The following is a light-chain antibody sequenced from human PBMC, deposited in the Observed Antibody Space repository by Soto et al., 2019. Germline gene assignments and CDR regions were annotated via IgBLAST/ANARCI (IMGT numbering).Light chain of an antibody. CDR2: DDR. Sequence: QSVLTQPPSVSAAPGQKVSISCSGSTSNVGKNYVSWYQQLPRTAPKLVIYDDRRRPSGVSNRFSGSTSGNTASLTISGLQADDEADYYCSSYSSTTTLVVFGTGTKVTVL. V-gene: IGLV1-51*01. CDR3: SSYSSTTTLVV. CDR1: TSNVGKNY. J-gene: IGLJ1*01.